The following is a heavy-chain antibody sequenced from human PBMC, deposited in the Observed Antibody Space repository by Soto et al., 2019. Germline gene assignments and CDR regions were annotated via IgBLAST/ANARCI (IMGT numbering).Heavy chain of an antibody. D-gene: IGHD1-7*01. J-gene: IGHJ3*02. CDR1: GFTFSTYT. Sequence: GSLRLSCAASGFTFSTYTMIWVRQAPGKGLEWVSYINTVSTNIFYADSVKGRFTISRHNDKNSLFLQMNRLRDEDTAIYYCARKGTLDAFDIWGQGTTVTV. V-gene: IGHV3-48*02. CDR2: INTVSTNI. CDR3: ARKGTLDAFDI.